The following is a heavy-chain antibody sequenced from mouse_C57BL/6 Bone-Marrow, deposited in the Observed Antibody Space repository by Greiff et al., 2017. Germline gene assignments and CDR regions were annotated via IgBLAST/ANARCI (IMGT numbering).Heavy chain of an antibody. Sequence: EVKLVESGGGLVKPGGSLKLSCAASGFTFSSYAMSWVRQTTEKRLEWVATISDGGGYTYYPENVKGRFTISSDNAKNNRYLQISHLKSEDTAMYYCARVMGPWFAYWGQGTLVTVSA. J-gene: IGHJ3*01. D-gene: IGHD2-3*01. CDR2: ISDGGGYT. CDR1: GFTFSSYA. V-gene: IGHV5-4*03. CDR3: ARVMGPWFAY.